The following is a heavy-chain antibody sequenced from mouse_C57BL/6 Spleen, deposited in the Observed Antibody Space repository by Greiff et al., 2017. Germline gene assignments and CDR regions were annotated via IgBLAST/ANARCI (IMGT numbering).Heavy chain of an antibody. V-gene: IGHV1-9*01. Sequence: QVHVKQPGAELMKPGASVKLSCKATGYTFTGYWIEWVKQRPGHGLEWIGEILPGSGRTNYNEKFKGKATFTADTSSNTAYMQLSSLTTEDSAIYYCARRGNYRRNYFDYWGQGTPLTVSA. CDR2: ILPGSGRT. J-gene: IGHJ2*01. CDR3: ARRGNYRRNYFDY. D-gene: IGHD2-1*01. CDR1: GYTFTGYW.